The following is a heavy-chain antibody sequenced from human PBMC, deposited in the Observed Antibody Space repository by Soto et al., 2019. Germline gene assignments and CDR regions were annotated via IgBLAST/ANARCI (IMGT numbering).Heavy chain of an antibody. CDR1: GGSLSTGAYY. Sequence: ALSLTCTLSGGSLSTGAYYWSWIRQHPVKGLEWIGYIYYSGSTXXNPSLESXXAISLDTSRSXFSLTXHSVTAADTPIIYCARDRHKNFFPTWGQGTLVTVS. D-gene: IGHD1-7*01. CDR3: ARDRHKNFFPT. J-gene: IGHJ5*02. V-gene: IGHV4-31*01. CDR2: IYYSGST.